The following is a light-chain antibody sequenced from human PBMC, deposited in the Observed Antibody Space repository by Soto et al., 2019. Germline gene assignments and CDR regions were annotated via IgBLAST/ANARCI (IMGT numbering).Light chain of an antibody. CDR3: YSFTGFSTALFV. CDR1: SRDIGTSNL. Sequence: LTQPASVSGSPGQSITISCTGTSRDIGTSNLVSWYQQYPGKAPKLMIYEVTKRPSGISYRFSGSKSGNTASLTISGLQPEDEADYYCYSFTGFSTALFVSGTGTKVTVL. J-gene: IGLJ1*01. V-gene: IGLV2-23*02. CDR2: EVT.